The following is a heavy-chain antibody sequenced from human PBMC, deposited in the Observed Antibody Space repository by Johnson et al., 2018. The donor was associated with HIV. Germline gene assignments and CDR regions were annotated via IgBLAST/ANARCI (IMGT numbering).Heavy chain of an antibody. Sequence: QVQLVESGGGVVQPGRSLRLSCAASGFSFSSYAMHWVRQAPGKGLEWVAFIRYDGSNKYYADSVKGRFTISRDNAKNSLYLQMNSLRAEDTAGYYGARARQAAFDIWGQGTMVTVSS. CDR1: GFSFSSYA. J-gene: IGHJ3*02. CDR3: ARARQAAFDI. V-gene: IGHV3-30*02. CDR2: IRYDGSNK.